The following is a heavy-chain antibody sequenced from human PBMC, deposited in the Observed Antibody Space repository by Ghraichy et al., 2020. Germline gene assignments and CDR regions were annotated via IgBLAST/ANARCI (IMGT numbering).Heavy chain of an antibody. CDR1: GYTFTGYY. CDR3: ARDLITMVRGGGKLYYFDY. J-gene: IGHJ4*02. Sequence: ASVKVSCKASGYTFTGYYMHWVRQAPGQGLEWMGRINPNSGGTNYAQKFQGRVTMTRDTSISTAYMELSRLRSDDTAVYYCARDLITMVRGGGKLYYFDYWGQGTLVTVSS. D-gene: IGHD3-10*01. V-gene: IGHV1-2*06. CDR2: INPNSGGT.